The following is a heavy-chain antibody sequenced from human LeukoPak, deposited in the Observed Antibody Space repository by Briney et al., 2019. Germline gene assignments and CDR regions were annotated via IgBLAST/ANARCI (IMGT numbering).Heavy chain of an antibody. D-gene: IGHD6-13*01. CDR2: ISGSGGST. CDR3: AKWRVYSSSWNDAFDI. Sequence: PGASLRLSCAASGFTSSSYAMSWVRQAPGKGLEWVSAISGSGGSTYYADSVKGRFTISRDNSKNTLYLQMNSLRAEDTAVYYCAKWRVYSSSWNDAFDIWGQGTMVTVSS. J-gene: IGHJ3*02. CDR1: GFTSSSYA. V-gene: IGHV3-23*01.